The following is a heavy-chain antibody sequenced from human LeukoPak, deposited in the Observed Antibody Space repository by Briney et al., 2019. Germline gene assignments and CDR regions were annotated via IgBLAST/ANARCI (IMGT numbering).Heavy chain of an antibody. CDR2: ISSSGSTI. CDR3: AKLKGSWTYFPIDY. J-gene: IGHJ4*02. V-gene: IGHV3-48*03. D-gene: IGHD3-10*01. Sequence: GGSLRLSCAASGFTFSSYEMNWVRQAPGKGLEWVSYISSSGSTIYYADSVKGRFTISRDNSKNTLFLLMNSLRAEDTAIYYCAKLKGSWTYFPIDYWGQGTLVTVSS. CDR1: GFTFSSYE.